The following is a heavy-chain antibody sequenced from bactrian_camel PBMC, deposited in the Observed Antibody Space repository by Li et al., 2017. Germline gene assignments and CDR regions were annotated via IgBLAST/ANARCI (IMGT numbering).Heavy chain of an antibody. CDR3: ASGPPTGTLATMLRKPQLWLN. D-gene: IGHD4*01. CDR1: GYTYSSYC. J-gene: IGHJ4*01. Sequence: HVQLVESRGGSVQAGGSLRLSCAASGYTYSSYCMGWFRQAPGKEREGVAAFDSDGTTHYADSVKGRFTISQDRARNTLILEIDSLAPEDTAMYYCASGPPTGTLATMLRKPQLWLNWGQGTQV. V-gene: IGHV3S55*01. CDR2: FDSDGTT.